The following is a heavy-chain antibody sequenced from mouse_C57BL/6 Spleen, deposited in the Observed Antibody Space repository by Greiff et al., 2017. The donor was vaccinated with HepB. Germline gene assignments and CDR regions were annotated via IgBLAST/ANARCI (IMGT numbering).Heavy chain of an antibody. CDR1: GFTFSSYA. D-gene: IGHD1-1*01. V-gene: IGHV5-4*01. CDR2: ISDGGSYT. CDR3: ARDYYGLY. J-gene: IGHJ3*01. Sequence: EVMLVESGGGLVKPGGSLKLSCAASGFTFSSYAMSWVRQTPEKRLEWVATISDGGSYTYYPDNVKGRFTISRDNAKNNLYLQMSHLKSEDTAMYYCARDYYGLYWGQGTLVTVSA.